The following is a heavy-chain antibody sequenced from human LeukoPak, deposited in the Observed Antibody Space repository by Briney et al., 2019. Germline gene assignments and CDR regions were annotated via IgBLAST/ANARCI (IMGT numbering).Heavy chain of an antibody. J-gene: IGHJ3*02. D-gene: IGHD3-10*01. CDR1: GFTFSSYG. CDR3: ARGYYYGSGSDAFDI. Sequence: GGSLRLSCAASGFTFSSYGMHWVRQAPGKGLEWVAVIWYDGSNKYYADSVKGRFTIFRDNSKNTLYLQMNSLRAEDTAVYYCARGYYYGSGSDAFDIWGQGTMVTVSS. V-gene: IGHV3-33*01. CDR2: IWYDGSNK.